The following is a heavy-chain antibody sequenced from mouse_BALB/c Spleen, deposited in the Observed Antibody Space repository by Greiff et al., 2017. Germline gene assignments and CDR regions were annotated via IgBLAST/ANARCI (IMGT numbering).Heavy chain of an antibody. CDR2: ISYSGST. V-gene: IGHV3-8*02. CDR1: GDSITSGY. D-gene: IGHD1-1*01. Sequence: EVQLQQSGPSLVKPSQTLSLTCSVTGDSITSGYWNWIRKFPGNKLEYMGYISYSGSTYYNPSLKSRISITRDTSKNQYYLQLNSVTTEDTATYYCASDYYGSSRYFDVWGAGTTVTVSS. CDR3: ASDYYGSSRYFDV. J-gene: IGHJ1*01.